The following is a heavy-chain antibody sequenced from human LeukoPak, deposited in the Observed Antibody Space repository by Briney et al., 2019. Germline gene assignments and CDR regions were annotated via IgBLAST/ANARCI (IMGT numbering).Heavy chain of an antibody. V-gene: IGHV3-48*02. J-gene: IGHJ4*02. D-gene: IGHD4-23*01. CDR1: GFIFSSHD. CDR2: ISTSSRI. CDR3: ARDVRGNSFSDY. Sequence: PGGSLRLSCAASGFIFSSHDMNWVRQAPGKGLERVSYISTSSRIYYADSVKGRFTISRDNAKNSLYLQMHSLRDEDTALYYCARDVRGNSFSDYWGQGTLVTVSS.